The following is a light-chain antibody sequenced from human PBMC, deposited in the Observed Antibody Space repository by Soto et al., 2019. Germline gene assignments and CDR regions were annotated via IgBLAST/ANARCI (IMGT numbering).Light chain of an antibody. CDR2: DGF. Sequence: DIVLTQSPATLSLSPGERATLSCGASQSVSSSRLAWYQQKPALAPRLLIYDGFLRATGIPDRFSGSGSGTDFTLTISRLEPEDFAVYWCQQYDSSPRTFGQGTKVDIK. J-gene: IGKJ1*01. V-gene: IGKV3D-20*01. CDR3: QQYDSSPRT. CDR1: QSVSSSR.